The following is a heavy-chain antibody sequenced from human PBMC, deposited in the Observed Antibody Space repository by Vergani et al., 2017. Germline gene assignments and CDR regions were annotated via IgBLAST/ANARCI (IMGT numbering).Heavy chain of an antibody. V-gene: IGHV3-23*04. Sequence: EVQLVESGGGLVQPGGSLRLSCVASGFSLSHYWMTWVRQAPGKGLEWVSAISGSGGSTYYADSVKGRFTISRDNSKNTLYLQMNSLRAEDTAVYYCARDGKKSAFDIWGQGTMVTVSS. CDR1: GFSLSHYW. CDR2: ISGSGGST. D-gene: IGHD1-14*01. J-gene: IGHJ3*02. CDR3: ARDGKKSAFDI.